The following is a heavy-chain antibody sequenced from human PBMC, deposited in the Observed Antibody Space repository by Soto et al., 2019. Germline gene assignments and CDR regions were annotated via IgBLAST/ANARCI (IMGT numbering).Heavy chain of an antibody. Sequence: QLQLQESGPGLVKPSETLSLSCTVSGGSISSSFYWGWIRQPPGKGLEWIGSIYGTGNTYYNPSLKGRVTISAYTSKTQFFLNLISVTAADTAVYYCRSSSRYSTDVWGQGATVTVSS. J-gene: IGHJ6*02. CDR1: GGSISSSFY. CDR2: IYGTGNT. CDR3: RSSSRYSTDV. D-gene: IGHD6-19*01. V-gene: IGHV4-39*01.